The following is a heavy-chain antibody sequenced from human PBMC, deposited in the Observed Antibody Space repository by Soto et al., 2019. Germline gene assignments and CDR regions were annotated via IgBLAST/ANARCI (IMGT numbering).Heavy chain of an antibody. CDR3: VRESASYSSSSGSYWYFDL. CDR2: ISSGSATI. D-gene: IGHD6-6*01. Sequence: DVELVESGGGLVRPGGSLRLSCAASGFTFSTYSMNWVRQAPGQGLEWVAYISSGSATIYYADSVKGRFTISRDNAENSLYLQMNSLTDEDTAVYYCVRESASYSSSSGSYWYFDLWGRGTVITVSS. J-gene: IGHJ2*01. CDR1: GFTFSTYS. V-gene: IGHV3-48*02.